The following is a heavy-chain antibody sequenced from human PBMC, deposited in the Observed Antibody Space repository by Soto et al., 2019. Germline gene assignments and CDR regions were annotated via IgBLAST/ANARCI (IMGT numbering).Heavy chain of an antibody. CDR3: AREPRQGDRIYYFDS. Sequence: SETLSLTCTVSGCSISSDYWSWVRQPPGKGLEWIGYIYNTGSTNYSPSLKSRVTISVDTSKNHFSLKLTSVTAADTAVYYCAREPRQGDRIYYFDSWGQGTLVPSPQ. CDR1: GCSISSDY. D-gene: IGHD2-21*02. V-gene: IGHV4-59*12. J-gene: IGHJ4*02. CDR2: IYNTGST.